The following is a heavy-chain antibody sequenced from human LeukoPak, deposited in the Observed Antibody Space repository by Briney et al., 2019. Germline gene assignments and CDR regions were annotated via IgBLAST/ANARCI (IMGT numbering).Heavy chain of an antibody. J-gene: IGHJ4*02. V-gene: IGHV5-51*01. CDR1: GYSFSTYW. CDR2: IYPGDSDT. D-gene: IGHD2-15*01. CDR3: ARRGYCSGGTCFSAPFDY. Sequence: GESLKISCEGSGYSFSTYWIGWVRQMPGKGLEWMGIIYPGDSDTRYSPSFQGQVTISADKSISTAYLQWSSLKASDTAMYYCARRGYCSGGTCFSAPFDYWGQGTLVTVSS.